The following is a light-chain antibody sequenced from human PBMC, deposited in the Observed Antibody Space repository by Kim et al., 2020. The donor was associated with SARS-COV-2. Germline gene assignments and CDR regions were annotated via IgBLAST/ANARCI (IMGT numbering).Light chain of an antibody. CDR2: DVT. CDR3: SSYAGTSTVV. V-gene: IGLV2-11*01. CDR1: SNDVGVYNY. Sequence: QSALTQPRSVSGSPGQSVTISCTGTSNDVGVYNYVSWFQQHPGKASKLMIYDVTHRPSGVPDRFSGSKSGNTASLTVSGLQAEDEADYLCSSYAGTSTVVFGGGTQLTVL. J-gene: IGLJ2*01.